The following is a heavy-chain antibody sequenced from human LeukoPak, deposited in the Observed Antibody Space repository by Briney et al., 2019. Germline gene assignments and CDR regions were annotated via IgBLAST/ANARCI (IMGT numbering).Heavy chain of an antibody. CDR1: GGSVTDYY. J-gene: IGHJ4*02. CDR3: ASRKLGNDY. Sequence: PSETLSLTCTVSGGSVTDYYWSWIRQSPGKGLEWIGYIYYTGTSNNPSLKSRVTISADTSKNQFSLKLISVTTADTAVYYCASRKLGNDYWGQGTLVTVSS. D-gene: IGHD7-27*01. V-gene: IGHV4-59*02. CDR2: IYYTGT.